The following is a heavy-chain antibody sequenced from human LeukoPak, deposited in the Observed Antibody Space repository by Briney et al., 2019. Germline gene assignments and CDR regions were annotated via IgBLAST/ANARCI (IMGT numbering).Heavy chain of an antibody. J-gene: IGHJ4*02. V-gene: IGHV3-21*01. Sequence: GGSLRLSCAASGFSFITYNMNWVRQAPGKGLEWVSSISSTSSYIYYADSVKGRFTISRDNAKNSLYLQMNSLRAEDTAVYYCAKDRTYYFDYWGQGTLVTVSS. CDR2: ISSTSSYI. D-gene: IGHD3/OR15-3a*01. CDR1: GFSFITYN. CDR3: AKDRTYYFDY.